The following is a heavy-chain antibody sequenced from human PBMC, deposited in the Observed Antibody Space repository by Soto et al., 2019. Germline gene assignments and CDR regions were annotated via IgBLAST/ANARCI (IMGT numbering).Heavy chain of an antibody. V-gene: IGHV1-69*01. Sequence: QVPLVQSGAEVKKPGSSVKVSCKASGYTFSSYTINWVRQAPGQGLELMGGIIPVFNSATYAQKFRGRVTITADESTSTAYLELRSLRSEDTAVYYCARIGDGNQRPFDYWGQGTLVTVSS. J-gene: IGHJ4*02. CDR2: IIPVFNSA. CDR3: ARIGDGNQRPFDY. CDR1: GYTFSSYT. D-gene: IGHD6-25*01.